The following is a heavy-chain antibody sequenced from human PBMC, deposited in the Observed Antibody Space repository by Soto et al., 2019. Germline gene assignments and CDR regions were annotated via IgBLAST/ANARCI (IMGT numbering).Heavy chain of an antibody. V-gene: IGHV1-3*05. J-gene: IGHJ4*02. CDR2: INAGNGNT. Sequence: QVQLVQSGAEEKKPGASVKVSCKASGYTFTSYAMHWVRQAPGQRLEWMGWINAGNGNTKYSQKFQGRVTITKDTSASTVYMEVSSLRSEDTAVYYCARSIVVVTALDYWGQGTLVTVSS. CDR1: GYTFTSYA. D-gene: IGHD2-21*02. CDR3: ARSIVVVTALDY.